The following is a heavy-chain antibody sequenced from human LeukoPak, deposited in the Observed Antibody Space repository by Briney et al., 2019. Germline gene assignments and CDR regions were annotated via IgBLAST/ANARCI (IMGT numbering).Heavy chain of an antibody. V-gene: IGHV3-53*01. D-gene: IGHD1-14*01. CDR2: LYSDGNT. Sequence: GGSLRLSCAASGFTVITNDMTWVRQAPGKGLEWVSVLYSDGNTKYADSVQGRVTISRDNSKNTLYLEMNSLSPDDTAVYYCARGVEPLAANTLAYWGQGTLVTVSS. CDR3: ARGVEPLAANTLAY. J-gene: IGHJ4*02. CDR1: GFTVITND.